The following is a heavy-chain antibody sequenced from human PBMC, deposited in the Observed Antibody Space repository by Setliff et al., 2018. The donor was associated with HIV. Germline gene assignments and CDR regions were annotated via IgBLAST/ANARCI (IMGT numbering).Heavy chain of an antibody. Sequence: SETLSLTCTVSGGSISSHYWSWIRQPPGKGLEWIGYIYYSGSTNYNPSLKSRVTISVDTSKNQFSLKLSSVTAADTAVYYCATLHYGRRYFDLWGRGTLVTVSS. CDR3: ATLHYGRRYFDL. J-gene: IGHJ2*01. D-gene: IGHD4-17*01. CDR1: GGSISSHY. CDR2: IYYSGST. V-gene: IGHV4-59*11.